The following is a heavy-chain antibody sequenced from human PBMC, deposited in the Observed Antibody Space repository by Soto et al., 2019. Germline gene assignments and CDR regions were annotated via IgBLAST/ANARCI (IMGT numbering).Heavy chain of an antibody. Sequence: PGGSLRLSRAASGFTFSNAWMNWVRQAPGKGLEWVGRIKSKTDGGTTDYAAPVKGRFTISRDDSKNTLYLQMNSLKTEDTAVYYCVVEWLFHNYYYYGMDVWGQGTTVTVSS. V-gene: IGHV3-15*07. CDR3: VVEWLFHNYYYYGMDV. CDR2: IKSKTDGGTT. D-gene: IGHD3-3*01. J-gene: IGHJ6*02. CDR1: GFTFSNAW.